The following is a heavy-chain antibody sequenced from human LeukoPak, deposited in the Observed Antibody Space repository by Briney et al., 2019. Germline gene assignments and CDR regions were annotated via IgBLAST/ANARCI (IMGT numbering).Heavy chain of an antibody. CDR1: GGSFSGYY. Sequence: SETLSLTCAVYGGSFSGYYWSWIRQPPGKGLEWIGEINHSGSTNYNPSLKSRVTISVDTSKNQFSLKLSSVTAADTAVYYCARGFPGIERVLVRGYSYGYPSNWFDPWGQGTLVTVSS. V-gene: IGHV4-34*01. CDR2: INHSGST. D-gene: IGHD5-18*01. J-gene: IGHJ5*02. CDR3: ARGFPGIERVLVRGYSYGYPSNWFDP.